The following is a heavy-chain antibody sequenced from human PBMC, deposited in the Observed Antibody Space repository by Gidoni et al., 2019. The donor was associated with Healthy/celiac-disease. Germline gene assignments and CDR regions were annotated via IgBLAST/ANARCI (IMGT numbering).Heavy chain of an antibody. CDR1: GGSISSSSYY. D-gene: IGHD6-19*01. CDR2: IYYSGST. CDR3: ARLTLEGPVAGTSH. Sequence: QLQLQESGPGLVKPSETLSLTCTVSGGSISSSSYYWGWIRQPPGKGLEWIGSIYYSGSTYYTPSLKSRVTISVDTSKNQFSLKLSSVTAADTAVYYCARLTLEGPVAGTSHWGQGTLVTVSS. V-gene: IGHV4-39*01. J-gene: IGHJ4*02.